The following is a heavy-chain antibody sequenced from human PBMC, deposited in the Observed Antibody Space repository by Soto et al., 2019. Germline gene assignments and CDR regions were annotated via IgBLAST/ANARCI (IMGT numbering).Heavy chain of an antibody. CDR1: GFTFTSSA. Sequence: SVKVSCKASGFTFTSSAVQWVRQARGQRLEWIGWIVVGSGNTNYAQKFQERVTITRDMSTSTAYMELSSLRSEDTAVYYCAAAERFYDFWTLDYWGQGTLVTV. CDR2: IVVGSGNT. D-gene: IGHD3-3*01. V-gene: IGHV1-58*01. CDR3: AAAERFYDFWTLDY. J-gene: IGHJ4*02.